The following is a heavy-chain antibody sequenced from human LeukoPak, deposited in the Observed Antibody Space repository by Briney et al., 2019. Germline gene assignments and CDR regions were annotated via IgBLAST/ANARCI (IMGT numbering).Heavy chain of an antibody. CDR1: GYSISSGYY. CDR3: ARRSGYDSIDY. V-gene: IGHV4-38-2*02. Sequence: SETLSLTCNVSGYSISSGYYWAWIRPAPGKGLEWIGSIYHSGYTHYNPSLKGRVTISVDTSKNDFSLKLSSVTAADTAVYYCARRSGYDSIDYWGQGTLVTVSS. CDR2: IYHSGYT. J-gene: IGHJ4*02. D-gene: IGHD5-12*01.